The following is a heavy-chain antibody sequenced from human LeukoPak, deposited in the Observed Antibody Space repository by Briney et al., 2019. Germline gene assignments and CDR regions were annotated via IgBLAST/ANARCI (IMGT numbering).Heavy chain of an antibody. CDR1: GFTFSSYS. Sequence: PGGSLRPSCAASGFTFSSYSMNWVRQAPGKGLEWASSISSSSSYIYYADSVKGRFTISRDNAKNSLYLQMNSLRAEDTAVYYCARVSSSGYGYWGQGTLVTVSS. CDR3: ARVSSSGYGY. CDR2: ISSSSSYI. J-gene: IGHJ4*02. D-gene: IGHD3-22*01. V-gene: IGHV3-21*01.